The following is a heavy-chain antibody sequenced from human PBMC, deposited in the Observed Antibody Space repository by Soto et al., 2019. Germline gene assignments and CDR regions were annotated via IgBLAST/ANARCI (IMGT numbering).Heavy chain of an antibody. V-gene: IGHV3-23*01. CDR2: IGGSGGNT. CDR1: GFIFNAYA. Sequence: EVQLLESGGGLVQPGGSLRLSCAASGFIFNAYAMTWVRQAPGKGLEWVSAIGGSGGNTYYAASVKGRFTISRDNSKDTVDLEMNRLRVDDTAVYFCARVASDYINSADPWGQGSLVTVSS. J-gene: IGHJ5*02. CDR3: ARVASDYINSADP. D-gene: IGHD4-4*01.